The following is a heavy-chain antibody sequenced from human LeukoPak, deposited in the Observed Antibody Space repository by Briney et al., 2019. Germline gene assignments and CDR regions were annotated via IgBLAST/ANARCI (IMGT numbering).Heavy chain of an antibody. CDR1: GYTFTSYY. Sequence: ASVKVSCKASGYTFTSYYMHWVRQAPGQGLEWMGIINPSGGSTSHAQKFQGRVTMTRDTSTSTVYMELSSLRSEDTAVYYCARVVPGLPSDYWGQGTLVTVSS. J-gene: IGHJ4*02. CDR2: INPSGGST. V-gene: IGHV1-46*01. D-gene: IGHD2-2*01. CDR3: ARVVPGLPSDY.